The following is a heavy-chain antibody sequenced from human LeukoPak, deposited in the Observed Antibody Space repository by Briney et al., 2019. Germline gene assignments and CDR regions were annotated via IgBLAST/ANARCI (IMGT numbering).Heavy chain of an antibody. CDR2: INQDGTEK. CDR3: ATGYRGDYDH. V-gene: IGHV3-7*01. CDR1: GFTFSNFW. D-gene: IGHD4-17*01. Sequence: GGSLRLSCADSGFTFSNFWMSWVRQAPGKGLEWVANINQDGTEKYYVDSVKGRFTISRDNAKTSLYLQMNSLRAEDTAVYYCATGYRGDYDHWGQGTLVTVSS. J-gene: IGHJ4*02.